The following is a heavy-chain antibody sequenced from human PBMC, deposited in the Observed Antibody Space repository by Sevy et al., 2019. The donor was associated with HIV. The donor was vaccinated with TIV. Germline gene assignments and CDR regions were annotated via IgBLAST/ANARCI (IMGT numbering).Heavy chain of an antibody. CDR2: IYTSGST. J-gene: IGHJ6*02. D-gene: IGHD3-16*01. Sequence: SETLSLTCTVSGGSISSYYWSWIRQPAGKGLEWIGRIYTSGSTNYNPSLKSRVTMSVDTSKNQFSLKLSSVTAADTAVYYWASGGWGFPYYYYGMDVWGQGTTVTVSS. CDR1: GGSISSYY. CDR3: ASGGWGFPYYYYGMDV. V-gene: IGHV4-4*07.